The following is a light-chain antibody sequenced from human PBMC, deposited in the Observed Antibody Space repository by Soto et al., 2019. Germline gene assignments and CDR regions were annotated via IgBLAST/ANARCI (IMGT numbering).Light chain of an antibody. CDR2: RAS. V-gene: IGKV1-5*03. Sequence: DIQMTQSPSTLSDSVGDRVTITCRASQSINSWLAWFQQKPGKAPKLLISRASSLESGVPSRFSGSGSGTEFTLTISSLQPDDFATYYCQQYNTHSTFGQGTKVEIK. J-gene: IGKJ1*01. CDR3: QQYNTHST. CDR1: QSINSW.